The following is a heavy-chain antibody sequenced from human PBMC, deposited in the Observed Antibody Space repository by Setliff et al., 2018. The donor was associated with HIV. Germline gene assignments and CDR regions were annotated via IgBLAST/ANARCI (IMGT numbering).Heavy chain of an antibody. J-gene: IGHJ4*02. D-gene: IGHD3-10*01. Sequence: SETLSLTCTVSGGSISSSSYYWGWIRQPPGKGLEWIGNIHYGGFFWYSPSLKSRVTISVDTSKNQFSLKLSSVTAADTAVYYCARPALGIGGGSRFDNWGQGTRVTVSS. CDR3: ARPALGIGGGSRFDN. CDR1: GGSISSSSYY. CDR2: IHYGGFF. V-gene: IGHV4-39*01.